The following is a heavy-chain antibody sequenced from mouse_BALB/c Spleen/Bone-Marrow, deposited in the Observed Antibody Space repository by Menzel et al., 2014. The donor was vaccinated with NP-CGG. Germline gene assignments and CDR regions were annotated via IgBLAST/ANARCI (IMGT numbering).Heavy chain of an antibody. D-gene: IGHD1-1*01. V-gene: IGHV14-3*02. CDR2: IDPANGNT. J-gene: IGHJ3*01. CDR3: ANYYYGSSLFAY. Sequence: VQLQQPGAELVKPGASVKLSCTASGFNIXDTYMHWVKQRPEQGLEWIGRIDPANGNTKYDPKFQGKATITADTSSSTAYLQLSSLTSEDTAVYYCANYYYGSSLFAYWGQGTLVTVSA. CDR1: GFNIXDTY.